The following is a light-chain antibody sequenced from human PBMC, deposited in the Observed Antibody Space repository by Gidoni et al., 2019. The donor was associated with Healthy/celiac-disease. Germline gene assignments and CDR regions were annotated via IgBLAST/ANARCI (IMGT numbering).Light chain of an antibody. CDR3: QQYGSSPPEFT. V-gene: IGKV3-20*01. CDR1: QSVSSSY. J-gene: IGKJ3*01. Sequence: EIVLTQSPGTLSSSPGERATLSCRASQSVSSSYLAWYQQKPGQAPRLLIYGAPSRATGIPDRFSGSGSGTDFTLTISRLEPEDFAVFYFQQYGSSPPEFTFGPGTKVDIK. CDR2: GAP.